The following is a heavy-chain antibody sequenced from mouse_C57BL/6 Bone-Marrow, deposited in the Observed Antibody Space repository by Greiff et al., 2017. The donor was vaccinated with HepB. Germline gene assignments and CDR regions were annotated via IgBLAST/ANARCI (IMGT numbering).Heavy chain of an antibody. J-gene: IGHJ1*03. V-gene: IGHV1-19*01. Sequence: EVQLQESGPVLVKPGASVKMSCKASGYTFTDYYMNWVKQSHGKSLEWIGVINPYNGGTSYNQKFKGKATLTVDKSSSTAYMELNSLTSEDSAVYYCARRRLLRSWYFDVWGTGTTVTVSS. CDR3: ARRRLLRSWYFDV. CDR2: INPYNGGT. D-gene: IGHD1-1*01. CDR1: GYTFTDYY.